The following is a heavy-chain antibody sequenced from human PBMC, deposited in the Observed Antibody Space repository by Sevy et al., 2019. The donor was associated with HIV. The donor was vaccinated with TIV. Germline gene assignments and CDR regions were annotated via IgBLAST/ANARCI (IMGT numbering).Heavy chain of an antibody. J-gene: IGHJ4*02. D-gene: IGHD3-10*01. V-gene: IGHV3-7*01. CDR3: ARSITMVRGVIKNPYYFDY. CDR2: IKQDGSEK. CDR1: GFTFSSYW. Sequence: GGSPRLSCAASGFTFSSYWMSWVRQAPGKGLEWVANIKQDGSEKYYVDSVKGRFTISRDNAKNSLYLQMNSLRAEDTAVYYCARSITMVRGVIKNPYYFDYWGQGTLVTVSS.